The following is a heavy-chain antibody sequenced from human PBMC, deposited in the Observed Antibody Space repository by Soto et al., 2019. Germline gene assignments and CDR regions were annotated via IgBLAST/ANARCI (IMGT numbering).Heavy chain of an antibody. Sequence: QVQLVQSWAEVRKPGSSVKVSCKASGGTFSRHAISSVRQAPGQGLEWMGGIIPIFGTANHAQKFQGRVTIIADESTRTVYMELSSLRSEDTAMYYCARGWGYDSNDYYYAYWGQGTLVIVSS. V-gene: IGHV1-69*01. CDR3: ARGWGYDSNDYYYAY. CDR2: IIPIFGTA. D-gene: IGHD3-22*01. J-gene: IGHJ4*02. CDR1: GGTFSRHA.